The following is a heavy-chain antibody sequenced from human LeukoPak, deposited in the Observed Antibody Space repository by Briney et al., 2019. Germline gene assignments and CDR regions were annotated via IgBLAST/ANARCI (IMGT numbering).Heavy chain of an antibody. D-gene: IGHD5-12*01. Sequence: AETLSLTCTVSVDSIISRSFYWGWIRQPPGKGLEFIGSISYSGSTNYNPSLKSRVTISVDTSTNQYSLSLNSVTAADTAIYYCARAPGGGYEWRAFDPWGQGTLVTVSS. V-gene: IGHV4-39*01. CDR2: ISYSGST. J-gene: IGHJ5*02. CDR3: ARAPGGGYEWRAFDP. CDR1: VDSIISRSFY.